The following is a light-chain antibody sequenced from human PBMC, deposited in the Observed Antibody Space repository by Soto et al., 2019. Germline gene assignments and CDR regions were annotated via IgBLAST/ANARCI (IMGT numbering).Light chain of an antibody. CDR3: QQRSSRPPMYT. CDR2: DAS. J-gene: IGKJ2*01. Sequence: EIVLTQSPATLSLSPGEGATLSCRASQSVSSYLVWYQQKPGQAPRLLIYDASKRATGIPARFSGSGSATDFTLTISSLEPEDFAVYYCQQRSSRPPMYTFGQGTKVEIK. CDR1: QSVSSY. V-gene: IGKV3-11*01.